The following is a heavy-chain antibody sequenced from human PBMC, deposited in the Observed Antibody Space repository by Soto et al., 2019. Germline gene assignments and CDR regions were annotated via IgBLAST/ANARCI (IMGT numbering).Heavy chain of an antibody. CDR2: IYYSGST. CDR3: ARLFSVVVVALNWFDP. CDR1: GGSISSSSYY. J-gene: IGHJ5*02. V-gene: IGHV4-39*01. Sequence: QLQLQESGPGLVKPSETLFLTCTVSGGSISSSSYYWGWIRQPPGKGLEWIGSIYYSGSTYYNPSLKSRVTISVDTSKNQFSLKLSSVTAADTAVYYCARLFSVVVVALNWFDPWGQGTLVTVSS. D-gene: IGHD2-15*01.